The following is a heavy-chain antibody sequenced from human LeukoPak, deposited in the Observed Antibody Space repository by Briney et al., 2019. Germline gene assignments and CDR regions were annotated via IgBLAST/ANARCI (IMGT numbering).Heavy chain of an antibody. V-gene: IGHV4-39*01. Sequence: SETLSLTCTVSGGSINSHSYYWGWIRQPPGKGLERIGSVYYDGTSYSNPSLKTRVGVFVDTSRDQFSLDLDLVTAADTALYYCVRHISTNTGYFDSCGQGTLVSVSS. CDR1: GGSINSHSYY. J-gene: IGHJ4*02. CDR2: VYYDGTS. D-gene: IGHD5-24*01. CDR3: VRHISTNTGYFDS.